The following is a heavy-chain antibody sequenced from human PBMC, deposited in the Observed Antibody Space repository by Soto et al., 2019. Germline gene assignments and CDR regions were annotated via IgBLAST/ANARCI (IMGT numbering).Heavy chain of an antibody. D-gene: IGHD2-2*01. V-gene: IGHV3-9*01. CDR1: GFTFSSYA. Sequence: GGSLRLSCADSGFTFSSYAVSWVRQAPGKGLEWVSGISWNGGTIGYADSVKGRFTISRDNAKNSLYLQMDSLRPEDTALYYCAKGRSYASGLGQNWLDPWGQGTLVTVSS. J-gene: IGHJ5*02. CDR3: AKGRSYASGLGQNWLDP. CDR2: ISWNGGTI.